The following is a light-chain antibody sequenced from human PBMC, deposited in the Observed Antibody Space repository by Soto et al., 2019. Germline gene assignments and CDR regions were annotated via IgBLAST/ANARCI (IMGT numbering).Light chain of an antibody. V-gene: IGKV3-20*01. CDR3: QQYGSSPLT. Sequence: EIVLTQSPGTLSLSPGERATLSCRASQSVSSSHLAWYQQKPGQAPRFLIYGASSRATGIPDRFSGSGSGTEFTLTISRLEPEDFAVYYCQQYGSSPLTFGVRTRVELK. CDR2: GAS. CDR1: QSVSSSH. J-gene: IGKJ4*01.